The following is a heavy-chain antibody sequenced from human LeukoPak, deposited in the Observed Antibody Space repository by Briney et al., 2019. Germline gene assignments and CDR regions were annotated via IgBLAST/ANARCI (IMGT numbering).Heavy chain of an antibody. Sequence: ASVKVSCKASGYTFTSYGISWVRQAPGQGLEWMGWISAYNGNTNYAQKFQGRVTMTRDTSTSTVYMELSSLRSEDTAVYYCARSTGLGDYFDYWGQGTLVTVSS. CDR2: ISAYNGNT. J-gene: IGHJ4*02. CDR3: ARSTGLGDYFDY. V-gene: IGHV1-18*01. CDR1: GYTFTSYG. D-gene: IGHD7-27*01.